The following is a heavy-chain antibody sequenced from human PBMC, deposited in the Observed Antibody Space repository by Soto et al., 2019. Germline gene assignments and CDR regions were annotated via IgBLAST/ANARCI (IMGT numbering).Heavy chain of an antibody. D-gene: IGHD3-10*01. CDR2: ISYDGSKK. CDR1: GFNFSGYG. CDR3: AKDKGGMVHDY. Sequence: QVQLVESGGGVVQPGRSLRLSCAASGFNFSGYGMHWVRQAPGKGLEWVAVISYDGSKKYYADSVKGRFTISRDNSKNTLYLQMNSPRAEVTAVYYCAKDKGGMVHDYRGQGRLVTVSS. V-gene: IGHV3-30*18. J-gene: IGHJ4*02.